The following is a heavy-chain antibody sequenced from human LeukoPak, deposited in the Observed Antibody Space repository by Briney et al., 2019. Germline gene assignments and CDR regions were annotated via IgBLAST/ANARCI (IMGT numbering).Heavy chain of an antibody. Sequence: SGGSLRLSCAASGFTFDDYAMHWVRQAPGKGLEWVSGISWNSGSIGYADSVKGRFTISRDNAKNSLYLQMNSLRAEDTALYYCAKDIPATPEFDYWGQGTLVTVSS. CDR1: GFTFDDYA. V-gene: IGHV3-9*01. CDR2: ISWNSGSI. CDR3: AKDIPATPEFDY. D-gene: IGHD1-26*01. J-gene: IGHJ4*02.